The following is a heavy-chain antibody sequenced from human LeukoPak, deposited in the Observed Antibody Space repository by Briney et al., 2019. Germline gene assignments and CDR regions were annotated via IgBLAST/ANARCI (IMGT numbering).Heavy chain of an antibody. Sequence: PGGSLRLSCAASGFTFSSYAMSWVRQAPGKGLEWASAISGSGGSTYYADSVKGRFTISRDNSKNTLYLQMNSLRAEDTAVYYCAKVQARGSRIVATILGFDYWGQGTLVTVSS. CDR3: AKVQARGSRIVATILGFDY. J-gene: IGHJ4*02. D-gene: IGHD5-12*01. CDR1: GFTFSSYA. V-gene: IGHV3-23*01. CDR2: ISGSGGST.